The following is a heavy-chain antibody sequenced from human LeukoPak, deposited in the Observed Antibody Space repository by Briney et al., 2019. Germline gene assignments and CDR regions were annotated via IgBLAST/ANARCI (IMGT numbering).Heavy chain of an antibody. V-gene: IGHV1-8*01. D-gene: IGHD3-22*01. J-gene: IGHJ5*02. CDR1: GYTFVSYD. Sequence: ASVKVCCKASGYTFVSYDINWMRQATGQWLEWMGWMNPNSGNTGYAQKFQGRVTMTRNTSISTAYMELSSLRSEDTAVYYCARGYYDSSGYYPNWFDPWGQGTLVTVSS. CDR3: ARGYYDSSGYYPNWFDP. CDR2: MNPNSGNT.